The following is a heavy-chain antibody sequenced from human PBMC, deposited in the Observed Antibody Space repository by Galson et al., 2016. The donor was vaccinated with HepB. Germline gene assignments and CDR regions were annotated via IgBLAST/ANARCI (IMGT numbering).Heavy chain of an antibody. V-gene: IGHV4-59*11. CDR2: IYYSGDT. J-gene: IGHJ5*01. CDR3: ARDSRGWSDS. Sequence: SETLSLTCTVSGGSISSHYWSWIRQPPGKGLEWIGYIYYSGDTNYNPSLKSRVTMSVDTSKRQFSLKLRSVTAADTAVYYCARDSRGWSDSWGEGTLVTVSS. CDR1: GGSISSHY.